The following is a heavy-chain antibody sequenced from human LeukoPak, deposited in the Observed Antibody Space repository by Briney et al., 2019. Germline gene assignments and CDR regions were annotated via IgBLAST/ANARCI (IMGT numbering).Heavy chain of an antibody. CDR3: ARNIVVVPAAILDAFDI. Sequence: SETLSLTCAVYGGSFSGYYWSWIRQPPGKGLEWIGEINHSGSTNYNPSLKSRVTISVDTSKNQFSLKLSSVTAADTAVYYCARNIVVVPAAILDAFDIWGQGTMVTVSS. D-gene: IGHD2-2*01. CDR1: GGSFSGYY. V-gene: IGHV4-34*01. CDR2: INHSGST. J-gene: IGHJ3*02.